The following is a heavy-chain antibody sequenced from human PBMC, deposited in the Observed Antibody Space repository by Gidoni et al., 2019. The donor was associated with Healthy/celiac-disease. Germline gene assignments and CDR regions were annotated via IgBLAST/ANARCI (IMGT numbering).Heavy chain of an antibody. J-gene: IGHJ4*02. CDR3: AKDPVTYYYDSSGHPRTETSDY. D-gene: IGHD3-22*01. V-gene: IGHV3-23*01. Sequence: EVQLLASGGCLVQPGGSLRLSCAASGFTFSSYAMSWVRQAPGKGLGWVSAISGRGGSTYYADYVKGRFTISRDKSKNTLYLQMNSLRAEDTGVYYCAKDPVTYYYDSSGHPRTETSDYWGQGTLVTVSS. CDR2: ISGRGGST. CDR1: GFTFSSYA.